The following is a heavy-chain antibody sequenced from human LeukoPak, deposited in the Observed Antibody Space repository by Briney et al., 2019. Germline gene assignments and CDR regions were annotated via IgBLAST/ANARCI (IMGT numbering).Heavy chain of an antibody. J-gene: IGHJ4*02. Sequence: PGGSLRLSCAASEFTFSSYAMSWVRQAPGKGLEWVAVISYDGSNKYYADSVKGRFTISRDNSRNTLYLQMNSLRAGHTAVYYCAKGRFGELLFAFDYWGQGTLVTVSS. CDR1: EFTFSSYA. CDR3: AKGRFGELLFAFDY. D-gene: IGHD3-10*01. V-gene: IGHV3-30*18. CDR2: ISYDGSNK.